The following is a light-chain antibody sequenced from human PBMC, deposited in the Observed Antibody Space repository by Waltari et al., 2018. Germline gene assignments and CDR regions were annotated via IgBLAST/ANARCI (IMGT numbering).Light chain of an antibody. CDR1: QSVSSN. Sequence: IVMTQSPATLSVSPGERATLSCRASQSVSSNLAWYQQKPGQAPRLLIYGASTRATGIPARFSGSGSGTEFTLTISSRQSEDFAVYYCQQYNNWPRTFGQGTKVESK. J-gene: IGKJ1*01. CDR2: GAS. V-gene: IGKV3-15*01. CDR3: QQYNNWPRT.